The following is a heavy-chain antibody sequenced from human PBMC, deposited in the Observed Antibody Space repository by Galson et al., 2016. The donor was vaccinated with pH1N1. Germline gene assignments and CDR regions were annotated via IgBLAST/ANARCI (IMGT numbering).Heavy chain of an antibody. D-gene: IGHD3-3*01. J-gene: IGHJ2*01. CDR2: IYYSGIT. CDR3: TRCANGPLDFWVFDL. V-gene: IGHV4-39*01. Sequence: KGLEWIANIYYSGITYYDASLKSRVTISVDTSKKQFSLKLNSVIAADTAVYYCTRCANGPLDFWVFDLWSRGTLVSVSP.